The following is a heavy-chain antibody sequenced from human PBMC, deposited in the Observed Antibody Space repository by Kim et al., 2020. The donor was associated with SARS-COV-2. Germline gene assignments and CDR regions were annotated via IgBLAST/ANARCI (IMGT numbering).Heavy chain of an antibody. D-gene: IGHD3-3*01. J-gene: IGHJ6*03. CDR3: ARDNTYYDFWSGYYATGYYMDV. Sequence: GGSLRLSCAASGFTFSSYWMSWVRQAPGKGLEWVANIKQDGSEKYYVDSVKGRFTISRDNAKNSLYLQMNSLRAEDTAVYYCARDNTYYDFWSGYYATGYYMDVWGKGTTVTVSS. CDR2: IKQDGSEK. CDR1: GFTFSSYW. V-gene: IGHV3-7*01.